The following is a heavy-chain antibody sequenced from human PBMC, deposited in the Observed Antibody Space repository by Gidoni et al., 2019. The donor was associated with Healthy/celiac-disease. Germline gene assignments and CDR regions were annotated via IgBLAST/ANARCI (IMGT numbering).Heavy chain of an antibody. CDR1: VGSFSCYS. CDR2: INHSGST. D-gene: IGHD3-10*01. CDR3: ARGERSMVRGVNRGGDFDI. Sequence: QVQLQQWGAGLLNPSETLSLTCAFYVGSFSCYSWSWIRQHPGKGLEWIGEINHSGSTNDNPALKRRVTISVDTSKNQFSLKLSSVTAADTAVYYCARGERSMVRGVNRGGDFDIWGQGKMVTVSS. V-gene: IGHV4-34*01. J-gene: IGHJ3*02.